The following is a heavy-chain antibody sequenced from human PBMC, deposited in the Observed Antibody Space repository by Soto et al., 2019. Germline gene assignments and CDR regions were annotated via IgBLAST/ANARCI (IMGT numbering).Heavy chain of an antibody. CDR3: AREAGTTGNYYYGMDV. J-gene: IGHJ6*02. D-gene: IGHD1-7*01. V-gene: IGHV1-2*02. CDR2: TNPSSGAT. Sequence: QVQLVQSGAEVKKPGASVKVSCKASGYTFIGHYLHWVRQAPGQGLEWLGWTNPSSGATNFAQKLQGRVTMPRDTSISTAYLELSRLRSDDTAVYYCAREAGTTGNYYYGMDVWGQGTTVTVSS. CDR1: GYTFIGHY.